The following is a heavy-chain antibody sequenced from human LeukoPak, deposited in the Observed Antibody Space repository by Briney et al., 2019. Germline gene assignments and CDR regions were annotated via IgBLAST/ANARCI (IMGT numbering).Heavy chain of an antibody. Sequence: PGGSLRLSCAASGFTFSSYAMSWVRQAPGKGLEWVSAISGSGGSTYYADSVTGRFTISRHNSKNTLYLQMNSLRAEDTAVYYFSDSLVPAARHMDVWGKGTTVTVSS. D-gene: IGHD2-2*01. CDR1: GFTFSSYA. CDR3: SDSLVPAARHMDV. J-gene: IGHJ6*03. CDR2: ISGSGGST. V-gene: IGHV3-23*01.